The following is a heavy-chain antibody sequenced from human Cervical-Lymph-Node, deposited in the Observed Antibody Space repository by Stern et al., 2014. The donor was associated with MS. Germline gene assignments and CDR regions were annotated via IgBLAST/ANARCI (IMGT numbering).Heavy chain of an antibody. Sequence: VQLVESGPGLVKPSQTLSLTCTVSGGSISSSGYYWSWIRQPADKGLEWIGRIHDRGSTYSNPSLKRRVTISMDTAKNQFSLKLTSVTAADTAVYYCATTRWDLFTWNWFDPWGQGTLVTVSS. CDR1: GGSISSSGYY. V-gene: IGHV4-61*02. J-gene: IGHJ5*02. D-gene: IGHD1-26*01. CDR3: ATTRWDLFTWNWFDP. CDR2: IHDRGST.